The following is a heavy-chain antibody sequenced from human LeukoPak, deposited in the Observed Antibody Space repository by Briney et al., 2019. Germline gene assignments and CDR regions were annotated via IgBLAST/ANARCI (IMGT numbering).Heavy chain of an antibody. CDR2: VSDDVRDV. D-gene: IGHD6-6*01. J-gene: IGHJ6*03. CDR1: GFTFSTFP. V-gene: IGHV3-30*14. CDR3: SRVGRVSIYPSYMDV. Sequence: GSSLTLSCQASGFTFSTFPMHWVRQTPANAREWAAVVSDDVRDVYYAVSVKGRFTISRDHWKNTLYLQMHSVSCEDTAVVYCSRVGRVSIYPSYMDVWGKGPTVSVSS.